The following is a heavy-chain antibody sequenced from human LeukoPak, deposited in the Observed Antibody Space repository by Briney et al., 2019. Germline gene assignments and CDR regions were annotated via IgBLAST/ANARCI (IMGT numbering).Heavy chain of an antibody. CDR2: INAGNGNT. CDR1: GYTLTNYG. Sequence: ASVKVSCKASGYTLTNYGFIWVRQAPGQRLEWMGWINAGNGNTKYSQELQGRVTITGDTSASTVYMELSSLRSEDMAVYYCARGVGARGDYYYMDVWGKGTTVTVSS. J-gene: IGHJ6*03. CDR3: ARGVGARGDYYYMDV. V-gene: IGHV1-3*03. D-gene: IGHD1-26*01.